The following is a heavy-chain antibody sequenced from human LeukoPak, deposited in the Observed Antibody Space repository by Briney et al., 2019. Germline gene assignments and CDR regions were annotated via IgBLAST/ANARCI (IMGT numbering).Heavy chain of an antibody. V-gene: IGHV3-30*18. J-gene: IGHJ4*02. CDR3: AKDRWTRRISLAGQDY. CDR1: GFTFSRYA. Sequence: GGSLSLSRAPSGFTFSRYAMHWVCQAPRRGLERVAGTSYDGSNTYNADSVKGRFTISRDNTKNALYLQINSVRAEDTAVYYCAKDRWTRRISLAGQDYWGQGTLVTVSS. CDR2: TSYDGSNT. D-gene: IGHD6-19*01.